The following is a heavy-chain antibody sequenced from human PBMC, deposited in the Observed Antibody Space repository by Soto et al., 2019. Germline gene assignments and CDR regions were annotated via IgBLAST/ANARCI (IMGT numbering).Heavy chain of an antibody. Sequence: ASVKVSCKASGYTFTSYYMHWVRQAPGQGLEWMGIINPSGGSTSYAQKFQGRVTMTRDTSTSTVYMELSSLRSEDTAVYYCARDKSEVAYYYDSSGLNYWGQGTLVTVPS. CDR2: INPSGGST. CDR1: GYTFTSYY. J-gene: IGHJ4*02. V-gene: IGHV1-46*01. CDR3: ARDKSEVAYYYDSSGLNY. D-gene: IGHD3-22*01.